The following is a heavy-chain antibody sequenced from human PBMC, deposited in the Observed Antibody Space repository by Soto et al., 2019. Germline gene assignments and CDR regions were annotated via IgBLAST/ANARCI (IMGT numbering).Heavy chain of an antibody. CDR2: ISDGGST. J-gene: IGHJ4*02. CDR3: ARDTLGGAYDFCH. V-gene: IGHV3-66*01. CDR1: GVTVNNCF. D-gene: IGHD3-3*01. Sequence: EVQLVESGGGLVQPGGSLRLSCEASGVTVNNCFMTWVRQAPGKGLEWVSTISDGGSTYYADSVNGRFIFSRDSSRNTVYLQMNSLRAGDTAVYYCARDTLGGAYDFCHGGQVTLVTVSS.